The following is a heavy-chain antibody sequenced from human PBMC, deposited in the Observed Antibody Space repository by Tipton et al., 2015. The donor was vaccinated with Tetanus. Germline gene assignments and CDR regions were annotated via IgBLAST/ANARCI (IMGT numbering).Heavy chain of an antibody. J-gene: IGHJ5*02. CDR2: IYYSGST. V-gene: IGHV4-31*03. CDR3: ARDKGGGRVVRLNWFDP. D-gene: IGHD6-6*01. Sequence: TLSLTCTVSGASISSGGYFWNWIRQHPGKGPEWIGYIYYSGSTYYNPSLKSRVTISVDTSKNQFSLNLSSVTAADTAVYYCARDKGGGRVVRLNWFDPWGQGTLVTVSS. CDR1: GASISSGGYF.